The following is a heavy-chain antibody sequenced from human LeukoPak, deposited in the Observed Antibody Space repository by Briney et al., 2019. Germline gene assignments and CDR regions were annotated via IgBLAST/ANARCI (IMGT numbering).Heavy chain of an antibody. J-gene: IGHJ3*02. D-gene: IGHD5/OR15-5a*01. CDR2: IYYSGST. V-gene: IGHV4-34*01. Sequence: SETLSLTCAVYGGSFSGYYWSWIRQPPGKGLEWIGSIYYSGSTYYNPSLKSRVTISVDTSKNQFSLKLSSVTAADTAVYYCARMSTAHDAFDIWGQGTMVTVSS. CDR3: ARMSTAHDAFDI. CDR1: GGSFSGYY.